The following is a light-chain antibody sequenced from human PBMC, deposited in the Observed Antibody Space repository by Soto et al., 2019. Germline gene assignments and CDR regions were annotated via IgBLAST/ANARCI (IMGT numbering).Light chain of an antibody. CDR3: SSYRSTNSFYV. Sequence: QAVVTQPASVSGSPGQSITISCTGTISDVGSYNYVSWYQHHPGKAPKLMIYEVSNRPSRVSDRFSGSKSGNTASLTISGLQAEDEADYYCSSYRSTNSFYVFGTGTKVTVL. J-gene: IGLJ1*01. CDR2: EVS. CDR1: ISDVGSYNY. V-gene: IGLV2-14*01.